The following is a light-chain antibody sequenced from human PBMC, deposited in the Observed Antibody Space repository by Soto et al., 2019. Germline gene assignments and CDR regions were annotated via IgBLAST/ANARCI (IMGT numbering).Light chain of an antibody. CDR2: PIS. V-gene: IGKV1-39*01. J-gene: IGKJ2*01. CDR1: QRIITY. CDR3: QQSYSTPYT. Sequence: IQMTQSPSSLSASVGDRVTITCRASQRIITYLNWYQQNPGKAPKLLISPISTLQRGVPSRFSGSGSGTHFTITITGLQPEYFATYYCQQSYSTPYTFGQGTKLEIK.